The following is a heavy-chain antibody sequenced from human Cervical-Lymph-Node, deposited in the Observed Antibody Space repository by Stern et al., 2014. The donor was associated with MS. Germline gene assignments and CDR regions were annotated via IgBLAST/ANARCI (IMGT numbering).Heavy chain of an antibody. CDR1: GGTFSSYA. CDR3: ARDSRHYDTTFYFDS. Sequence: VQLVESGAEVKKPGSSVKVSCKASGGTFSSYAINWVRQAPGQGPEWLGGIITIFETANYAQKFQGRVTISEDVSTATAYMELSSLRSEDTAVYYCARDSRHYDTTFYFDSWGQGTLVTVSS. J-gene: IGHJ4*02. CDR2: IITIFETA. V-gene: IGHV1-69*01. D-gene: IGHD2/OR15-2a*01.